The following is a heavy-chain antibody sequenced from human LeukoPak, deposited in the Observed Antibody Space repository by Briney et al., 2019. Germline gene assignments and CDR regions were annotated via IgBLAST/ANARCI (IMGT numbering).Heavy chain of an antibody. V-gene: IGHV3-66*01. CDR3: ARDWYYDFWSGLDY. CDR1: GFTVSSNY. CDR2: IYSGGST. Sequence: GGSLRLSCAASGFTVSSNYMSWVRQAPGKGLEWVSVIYSGGSTYYADSVKGRFTISRDNSKNTLYLQMNSLRAEDTAVYYCARDWYYDFWSGLDYWGQGTLVTVSS. J-gene: IGHJ4*02. D-gene: IGHD3-3*01.